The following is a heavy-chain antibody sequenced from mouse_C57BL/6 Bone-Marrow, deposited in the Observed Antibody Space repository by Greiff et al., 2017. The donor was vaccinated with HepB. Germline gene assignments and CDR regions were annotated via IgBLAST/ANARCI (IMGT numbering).Heavy chain of an antibody. CDR2: ISSGGSYT. V-gene: IGHV5-6*01. D-gene: IGHD1-1*01. CDR3: ARHEPITTVVPFDY. CDR1: GFTFSSYG. Sequence: EVKLVESGGDLVKPGGSLKLSCAASGFTFSSYGMSWVRQTPDKRLEWVATISSGGSYTYYPDSVKGRFTISRDNAKNTLYLQMSSLKSEDTAMYYCARHEPITTVVPFDYWGQGTTLTVSS. J-gene: IGHJ2*01.